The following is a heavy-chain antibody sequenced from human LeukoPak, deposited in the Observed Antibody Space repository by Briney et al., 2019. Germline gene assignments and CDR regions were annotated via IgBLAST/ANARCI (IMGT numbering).Heavy chain of an antibody. J-gene: IGHJ4*02. D-gene: IGHD3-10*01. Sequence: PSETLSLTCSVSSDSISSSSYLWVWVRQPPGKGLEWIGDIYSNGHISYNPSLKSRAAISVDTSKHQFSLNLSSVTAADNAVYYCARRHYGSGNIDSCGQGTLVTVSS. CDR3: ARRHYGSGNIDS. V-gene: IGHV4-39*01. CDR1: SDSISSSSYL. CDR2: IYSNGHI.